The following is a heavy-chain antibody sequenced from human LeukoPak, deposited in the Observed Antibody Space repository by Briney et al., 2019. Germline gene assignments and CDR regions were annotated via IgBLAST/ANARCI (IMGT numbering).Heavy chain of an antibody. CDR3: ARVNAKERPFDY. CDR2: IYYSGST. Sequence: SQTLSLTCTVSGGSISSGGYYWSWIRQHPGKGLEWIECIYYSGSTYYNPSLKSRVTISVDTSKNQFSLKLSPVTAADTAVYYCARVNAKERPFDYWGQGTLVTVSS. V-gene: IGHV4-31*03. J-gene: IGHJ4*02. D-gene: IGHD1-1*01. CDR1: GGSISSGGYY.